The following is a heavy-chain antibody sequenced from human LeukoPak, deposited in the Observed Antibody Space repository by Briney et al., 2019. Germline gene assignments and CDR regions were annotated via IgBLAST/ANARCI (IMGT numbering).Heavy chain of an antibody. CDR2: INHSVST. V-gene: IGHV4-34*01. Sequence: PSETLSLTCAVYGGSFSGYYWSWVRQPPGKGLEWLGEINHSVSTNYNPSLKSRVTISVDTSKNQFSLKLSSVNAADTAVYYCARIRHHCSSTSCYGAYDAFDIWGQGTMVTVSS. CDR1: GGSFSGYY. D-gene: IGHD2-2*01. CDR3: ARIRHHCSSTSCYGAYDAFDI. J-gene: IGHJ3*02.